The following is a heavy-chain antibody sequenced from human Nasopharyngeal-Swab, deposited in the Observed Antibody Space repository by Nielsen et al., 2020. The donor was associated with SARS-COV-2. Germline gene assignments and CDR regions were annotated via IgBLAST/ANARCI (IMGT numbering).Heavy chain of an antibody. CDR1: GYTFTSSG. V-gene: IGHV1-18*04. D-gene: IGHD2-8*02. Sequence: ASVKVSCKTSGYTFTSSGINWVRQAPGQGLERMGWISTYNGNTHYEQKFRGRVSMTTDTSTNTAYMELRSLTSDDTAVYYCARNPTARTVTHYFDYWGQGALVTVSS. CDR3: ARNPTARTVTHYFDY. CDR2: ISTYNGNT. J-gene: IGHJ4*02.